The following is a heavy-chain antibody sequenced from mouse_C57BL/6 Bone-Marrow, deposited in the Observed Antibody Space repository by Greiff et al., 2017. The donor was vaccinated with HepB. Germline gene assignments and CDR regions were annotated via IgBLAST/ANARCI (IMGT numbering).Heavy chain of an antibody. D-gene: IGHD4-1*01. Sequence: VKLMESGAELARPGASVKLSCKASGYTFTSYGISWVKQSTGRGLEWIGEIEPRSGNTYYNEKLKGKATLSADKSSSTAYMELRSLTSEDSAVYFCARVGWDGYWGQGTTLTVSS. CDR2: IEPRSGNT. V-gene: IGHV1-81*01. CDR3: ARVGWDGY. J-gene: IGHJ2*01. CDR1: GYTFTSYG.